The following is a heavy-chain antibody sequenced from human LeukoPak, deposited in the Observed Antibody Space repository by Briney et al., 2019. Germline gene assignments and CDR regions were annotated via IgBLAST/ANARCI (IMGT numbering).Heavy chain of an antibody. CDR3: ARDHYVRWANSNWFDP. V-gene: IGHV4-39*07. J-gene: IGHJ5*02. Sequence: SETLSLTCTVSGGSISSSSYYWGWIRQPPGKGLEWIGSIYYSGSTYYNPSLKSRVTISVDTSKNQFSLKLSSVTAADTAVYYCARDHYVRWANSNWFDPWGQGTLVTVSS. CDR2: IYYSGST. CDR1: GGSISSSSYY. D-gene: IGHD3-16*01.